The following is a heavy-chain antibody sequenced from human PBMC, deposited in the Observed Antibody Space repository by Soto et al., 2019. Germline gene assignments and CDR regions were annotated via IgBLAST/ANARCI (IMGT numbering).Heavy chain of an antibody. CDR3: ARGGSNDWQVAFDI. J-gene: IGHJ3*02. CDR2: INHSGSN. V-gene: IGHV4-34*01. CDR1: GGSFSTYY. D-gene: IGHD3-9*01. Sequence: QLQQWGAGLLKPSETLSLTCVVSGGSFSTYYYNWIRHSPGKVLEWIGEINHSGSNNYSPSLRSLVTMSLDTSKNQFSLKLTSVTDEDTAVYYGARGGSNDWQVAFDIWGQGTMVTVSS.